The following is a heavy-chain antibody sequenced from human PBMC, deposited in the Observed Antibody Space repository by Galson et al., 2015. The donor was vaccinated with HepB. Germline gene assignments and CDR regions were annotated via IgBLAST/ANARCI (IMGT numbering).Heavy chain of an antibody. D-gene: IGHD6-13*01. CDR1: GDSVSSNSAA. V-gene: IGHV6-1*01. CDR2: TYYRSKWYN. J-gene: IGHJ6*02. Sequence: CAISGDSVSSNSAAWNWIRQSPSRGLEWLGRTYYRSKWYNDYAVSVKSRITINPDTSKNQFSLRLNSVTPEDTAVHYCARLGAAAGDYYGMDVWGQGTTVTVSS. CDR3: ARLGAAAGDYYGMDV.